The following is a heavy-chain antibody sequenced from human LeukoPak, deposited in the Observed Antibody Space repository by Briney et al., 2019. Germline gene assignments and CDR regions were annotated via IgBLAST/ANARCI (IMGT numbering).Heavy chain of an antibody. J-gene: IGHJ6*02. CDR3: ARDRFVVVPAAHYGMDV. V-gene: IGHV1-2*06. CDR1: GYTFTGYY. Sequence: ASVNVSCKASGYTFTGYYMHWVRQAPGQGLEWMGRINPNSGGTNYAQKFQGRVTMTRDTSISTAYMELSRLRSDDTAVYYCARDRFVVVPAAHYGMDVWGQGTTVTVSS. CDR2: INPNSGGT. D-gene: IGHD2-2*01.